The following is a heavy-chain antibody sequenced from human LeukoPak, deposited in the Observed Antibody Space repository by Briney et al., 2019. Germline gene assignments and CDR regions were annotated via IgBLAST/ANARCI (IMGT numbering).Heavy chain of an antibody. CDR1: GGSFSGYY. Sequence: SETLSLTCAVYGGSFSGYYWSWIRQPPGKGLEWIGEINHSGSTNYNPSLKSRVTISVDTSKNQFSLKLSSVTAADTAVYYCARVPHFGDYGWFDPWGQGTLVTVSS. CDR3: ARVPHFGDYGWFDP. CDR2: INHSGST. V-gene: IGHV4-34*01. J-gene: IGHJ5*02. D-gene: IGHD4-17*01.